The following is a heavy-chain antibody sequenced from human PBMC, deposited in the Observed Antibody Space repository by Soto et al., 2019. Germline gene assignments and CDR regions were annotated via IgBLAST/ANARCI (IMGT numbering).Heavy chain of an antibody. CDR2: IYHSGST. J-gene: IGHJ4*02. V-gene: IGHV4-30-2*01. CDR1: GGSISSGGYS. CDR3: ARGGEYGDYRVDY. D-gene: IGHD4-17*01. Sequence: PSETLSLTCAVSGGSISSGGYSWSWIRQPPGKGLEWIGYIYHSGSTYYNPSLKSRVTISVDRSKNQFSLKLSSVTAADTAVYYCARGGEYGDYRVDYWGQGTLVTVSS.